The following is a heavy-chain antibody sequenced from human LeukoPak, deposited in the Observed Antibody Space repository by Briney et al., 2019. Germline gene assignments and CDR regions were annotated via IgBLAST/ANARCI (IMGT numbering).Heavy chain of an antibody. Sequence: GASVKVSCKASGYTFTSYGISGVRQAPGQGLEWMGWISSYNGNTNYAQKLQGRVTMTTDTSTSTAYMELRSLRSDDTAVYYCARGMGFRRGPPLLDGIPVTRWNYYYYGMDVWGQGTTVTVSS. J-gene: IGHJ6*02. CDR1: GYTFTSYG. CDR3: ARGMGFRRGPPLLDGIPVTRWNYYYYGMDV. CDR2: ISSYNGNT. V-gene: IGHV1-18*01. D-gene: IGHD3-10*01.